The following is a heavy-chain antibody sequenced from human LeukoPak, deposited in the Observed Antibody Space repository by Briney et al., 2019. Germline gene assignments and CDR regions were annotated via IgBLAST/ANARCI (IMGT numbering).Heavy chain of an antibody. Sequence: GGSLRLSCAASGFTFSSYSMNWVRQAPGKGLEWISSISSSSSHIYYADSVKGRFTVSRDNAKNSLYLQMNSLRAEDTAVYYCAKVHDVWSGYLDYWGQGTLVTVSS. V-gene: IGHV3-21*01. CDR3: AKVHDVWSGYLDY. D-gene: IGHD3-3*01. J-gene: IGHJ4*02. CDR1: GFTFSSYS. CDR2: ISSSSSHI.